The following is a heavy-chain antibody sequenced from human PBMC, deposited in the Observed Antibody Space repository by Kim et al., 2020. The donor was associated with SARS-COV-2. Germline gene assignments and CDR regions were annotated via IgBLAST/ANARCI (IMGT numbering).Heavy chain of an antibody. D-gene: IGHD1-1*01. V-gene: IGHV3-7*03. CDR2: VNQDGTDK. CDR3: ATLTKGTGVDV. J-gene: IGHJ6*02. CDR1: EFTFNNYW. Sequence: GGSLRLSCAASEFTFNNYWMRWVRQAPGKGLECVATVNQDGTDKYYVDSVKGRFTISRDNHKNSLFLQMNSLRVDDTAVYYCATLTKGTGVDVWGRGTTV.